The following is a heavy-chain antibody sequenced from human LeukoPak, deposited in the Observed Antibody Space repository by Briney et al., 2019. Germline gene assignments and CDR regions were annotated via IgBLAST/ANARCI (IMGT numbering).Heavy chain of an antibody. CDR1: GASVSNGNYY. CDR2: IYYSGST. Sequence: SETLSLTCSVSGASVSNGNYYWSWIRQPPGKGLEWIGYIYYSGSTNYNPSLKSRVTISVDTSKNQFSLKLSSVTAADTAVYYCARATYSSGWGTSDYWGQGTLVTVSS. V-gene: IGHV4-61*01. D-gene: IGHD6-19*01. J-gene: IGHJ4*02. CDR3: ARATYSSGWGTSDY.